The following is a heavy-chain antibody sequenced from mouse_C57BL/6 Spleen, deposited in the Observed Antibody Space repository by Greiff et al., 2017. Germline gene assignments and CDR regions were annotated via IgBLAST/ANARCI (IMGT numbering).Heavy chain of an antibody. CDR2: IDPENGDT. Sequence: VQLKQSGAELVRPGASVKLSCTASGFNIKDDYMHWVKQRPEQGLEWIGWIDPENGDTEYASKFQGKATITADTSSNTAYLQLSSLTSEDTAVYYCTKGGTYYFDYWGQGTTLTVSS. CDR1: GFNIKDDY. CDR3: TKGGTYYFDY. V-gene: IGHV14-4*01. J-gene: IGHJ2*01. D-gene: IGHD3-1*01.